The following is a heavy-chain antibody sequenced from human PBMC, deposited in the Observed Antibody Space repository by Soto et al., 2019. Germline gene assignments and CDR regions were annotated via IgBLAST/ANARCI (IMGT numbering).Heavy chain of an antibody. Sequence: QVQLQESGPGLVKPSQTLSLTCSVSGGSINSGGNYWSWIRQHPGKGLAWLGHIYYNGRTYYNPSLKSRVTISVDTSKNHFSLKLSSVTAADTAVYYCARRFGTNITARRFDYWGQGTLVTVSS. CDR1: GGSINSGGNY. CDR3: ARRFGTNITARRFDY. D-gene: IGHD6-6*01. V-gene: IGHV4-31*03. CDR2: IYYNGRT. J-gene: IGHJ4*02.